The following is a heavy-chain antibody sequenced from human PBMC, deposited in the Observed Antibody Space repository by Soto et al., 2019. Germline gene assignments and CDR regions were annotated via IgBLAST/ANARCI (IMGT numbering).Heavy chain of an antibody. Sequence: ASVKVSCKVSGYTLTELSMHWVRQAPGKGLEWMGGFDPEDGETIYAQNFQGRVTITADESTSTVYMELSSLRSEDTAVYFCARDNYGPLDYWGQGTLVTVSS. J-gene: IGHJ4*02. D-gene: IGHD3-10*01. CDR3: ARDNYGPLDY. V-gene: IGHV1-24*01. CDR1: GYTLTELS. CDR2: FDPEDGET.